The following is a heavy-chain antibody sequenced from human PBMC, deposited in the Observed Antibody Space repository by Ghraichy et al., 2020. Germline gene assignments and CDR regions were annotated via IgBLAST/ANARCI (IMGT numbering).Heavy chain of an antibody. CDR2: IYYSGST. Sequence: SLNISCTVSGGSISSGGYYWSWIRQHPGKGLEWIGYIYYSGSTYYNPSLKSRVTISVDTSKNQFSLKLSSVTAADTAVYYCARYDGIAARLFYSRRRYFDYWGQGTLVTVSS. CDR1: GGSISSGGYY. D-gene: IGHD6-6*01. V-gene: IGHV4-31*03. CDR3: ARYDGIAARLFYSRRRYFDY. J-gene: IGHJ4*02.